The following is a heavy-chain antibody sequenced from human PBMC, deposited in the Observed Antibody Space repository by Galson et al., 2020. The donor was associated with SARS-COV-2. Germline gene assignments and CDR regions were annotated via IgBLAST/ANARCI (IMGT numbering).Heavy chain of an antibody. J-gene: IGHJ6*02. CDR1: GFTFSSYG. CDR2: IWYDGSNK. Sequence: LSLTCAASGFTFSSYGMHWVRQAPGKGLEWVAVIWYDGSNKYYADSVKGRFTISRDNSKNTLYLQMNSLRAEDTAVYYCARTSGYYYGMDVWGQGTTVTVSS. D-gene: IGHD2-15*01. CDR3: ARTSGYYYGMDV. V-gene: IGHV3-33*01.